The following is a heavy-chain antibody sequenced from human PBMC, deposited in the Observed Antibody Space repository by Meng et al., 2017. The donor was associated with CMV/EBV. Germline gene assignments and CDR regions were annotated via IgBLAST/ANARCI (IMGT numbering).Heavy chain of an antibody. D-gene: IGHD3-3*01. CDR1: GFTFSSYS. Sequence: ETLSLTCAASGFTFSSYSMNWVRQAPGKGLEWVSSISSSSSYIYYANSVKGRFTISRDNAKNSLYLQMNSLRAEDTAVYYCASDNDFWSGYYRYYYYYYSMDVWGQGTTVTVSS. CDR2: ISSSSSYI. CDR3: ASDNDFWSGYYRYYYYYYSMDV. V-gene: IGHV3-21*01. J-gene: IGHJ6*02.